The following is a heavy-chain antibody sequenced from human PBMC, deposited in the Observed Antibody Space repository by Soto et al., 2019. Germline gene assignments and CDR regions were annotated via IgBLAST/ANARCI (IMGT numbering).Heavy chain of an antibody. CDR1: GGSFSGYY. Sequence: QVQLQQWGAGLLKPSETLSLTCAVYGGSFSGYYWSWNRQPPGKGLEWIGEINHSGSTNYNPSLKSRVTISVDTSKNQFSLKLSSVTAADTAVYYCARGVGVRDILSLYYYYGMDVWGQGTTVTVSS. D-gene: IGHD3-10*01. J-gene: IGHJ6*02. CDR2: INHSGST. V-gene: IGHV4-34*01. CDR3: ARGVGVRDILSLYYYYGMDV.